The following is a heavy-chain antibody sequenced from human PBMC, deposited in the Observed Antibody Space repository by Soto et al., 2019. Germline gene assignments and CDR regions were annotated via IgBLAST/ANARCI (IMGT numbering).Heavy chain of an antibody. CDR2: TYYRSKWYN. J-gene: IGHJ5*02. CDR1: GDSVSSNSAA. CDR3: ARDRAQSTIFGVVIPRGNWFDP. V-gene: IGHV6-1*01. Sequence: QTLSLTCAISGDSVSSNSAAWNWIRQSPSRGLEWLGRTYYRSKWYNDYAVSVKSRITINPDTSKNQFSLQLNSVTPEDTAVYYCARDRAQSTIFGVVIPRGNWFDPWGRGSLVTVSS. D-gene: IGHD3-3*01.